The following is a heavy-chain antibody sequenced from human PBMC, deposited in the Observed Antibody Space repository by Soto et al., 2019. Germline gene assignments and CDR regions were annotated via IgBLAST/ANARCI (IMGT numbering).Heavy chain of an antibody. J-gene: IGHJ6*02. CDR3: ARSDHYYDSSGYLGYCGLDV. CDR2: INLNNGGT. D-gene: IGHD3-22*01. Sequence: ASVKVSCKASGYRFTGYNMHWVRQAPGQGLEWMGWINLNNGGTNYAQKFQGWVTMTRDTSISTAYMELRRLRSDDTAMYYCARSDHYYDSSGYLGYCGLDVWG. V-gene: IGHV1-2*04. CDR1: GYRFTGYN.